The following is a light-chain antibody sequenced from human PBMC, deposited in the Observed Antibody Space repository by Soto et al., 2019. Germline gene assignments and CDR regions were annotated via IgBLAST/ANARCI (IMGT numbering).Light chain of an antibody. V-gene: IGKV3-20*01. J-gene: IGKJ4*01. Sequence: ETVLTQSPGTLSLSPGERATLSCRASQSVAKNYLAWYQHKPGQGPRLLISGASGRATGIPDRFRGSGSGTDFTLTISRLQPEDFAVYYCLQYASEPLTFGGGTKVEI. CDR2: GAS. CDR1: QSVAKNY. CDR3: LQYASEPLT.